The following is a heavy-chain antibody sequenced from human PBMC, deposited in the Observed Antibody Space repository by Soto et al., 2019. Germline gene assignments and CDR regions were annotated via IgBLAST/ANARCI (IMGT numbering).Heavy chain of an antibody. CDR1: GGSMSEYF. Sequence: SATLSLTCTVSGGSMSEYFWSWIRQSPGKGLEWIGYIYYLGSTDYNPSLKSRVTISVDTSKRQFSLRLTSVSAADTAVYYCARDAYDGSGSPYPAYWGPGTQVTVS. CDR3: ARDAYDGSGSPYPAY. J-gene: IGHJ4*02. CDR2: IYYLGST. V-gene: IGHV4-59*01. D-gene: IGHD3-10*01.